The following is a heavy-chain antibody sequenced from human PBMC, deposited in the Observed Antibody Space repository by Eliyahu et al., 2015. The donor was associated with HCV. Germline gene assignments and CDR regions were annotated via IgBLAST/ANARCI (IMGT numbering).Heavy chain of an antibody. Sequence: EVQVIESXGGLVQPGSXLXLSXAASGFXLEXYAMHWVRQAPGKGLEWVCGLSWNVGSIGYAXSVKGRFSVSRDNAKNSVYLQMNSLTTDDTALYYCVRDMEGVYQSLHMWGQGTMVTVSS. CDR1: GFXLEXYA. J-gene: IGHJ3*02. V-gene: IGHV3-9*01. CDR2: LSWNVGSI. CDR3: VRDMEGVYQSLHM. D-gene: IGHD2-2*01.